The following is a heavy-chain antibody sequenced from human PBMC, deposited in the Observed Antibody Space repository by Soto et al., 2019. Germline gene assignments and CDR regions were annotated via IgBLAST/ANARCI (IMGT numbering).Heavy chain of an antibody. CDR2: VYHSGST. V-gene: IGHV4-4*02. D-gene: IGHD5-12*01. CDR3: ARDYDYGFGLPIDY. Sequence: SETLSLTCAVSGGSISTSNWWSWVRQPPGKGLEWIGEVYHSGSTNYNPSFKSRVAMSVDKSKNQFSLKLNSVTAADTAIYYCARDYDYGFGLPIDYWGQGTLVTVSS. CDR1: GGSISTSNW. J-gene: IGHJ4*02.